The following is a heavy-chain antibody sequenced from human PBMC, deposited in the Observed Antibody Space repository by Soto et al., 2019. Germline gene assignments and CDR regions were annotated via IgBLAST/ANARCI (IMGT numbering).Heavy chain of an antibody. Sequence: QVQLVQSGAEVKKPGASVKVSCKASGYTFTGYYMHWVRQAPGQGLEWKGWINPNSGGTNYAQKFQGWVTMTRDTSLSTAYMELSRLRSDDTAVYYCARGHSLYCRGDCYPEVYAFDIWGQGTMVTVSS. D-gene: IGHD2-21*02. CDR2: INPNSGGT. J-gene: IGHJ3*02. CDR3: ARGHSLYCRGDCYPEVYAFDI. V-gene: IGHV1-2*04. CDR1: GYTFTGYY.